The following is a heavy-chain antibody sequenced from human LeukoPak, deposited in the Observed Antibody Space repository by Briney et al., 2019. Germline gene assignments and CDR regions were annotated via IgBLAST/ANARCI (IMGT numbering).Heavy chain of an antibody. Sequence: GESLKISCKGSGNSFTNYYIGWVRQMPGKGLEWMGLIYFRDSRTRYSPSFQGQVTISADTSIDTAYLQWSSLKASDTDMYYCATYPPGWYSMDVWGQGTAVTVSS. D-gene: IGHD1-14*01. CDR2: IYFRDSRT. J-gene: IGHJ6*02. CDR3: ATYPPGWYSMDV. V-gene: IGHV5-51*01. CDR1: GNSFTNYY.